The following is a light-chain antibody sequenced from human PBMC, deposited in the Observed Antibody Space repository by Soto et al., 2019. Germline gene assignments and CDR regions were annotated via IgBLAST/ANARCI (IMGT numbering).Light chain of an antibody. V-gene: IGKV3-20*01. CDR1: QSVSSSY. J-gene: IGKJ1*01. CDR3: QQYARSPHT. Sequence: EIVLTQSPGTLSLSPGERATLSCRASQSVSSSYLAWYRQKPGQAPRLLIYDASSRATGIPDRFSGSGSGTDFTLTISRLEPEDFAVYYCQQYARSPHTFGQGTKLDMK. CDR2: DAS.